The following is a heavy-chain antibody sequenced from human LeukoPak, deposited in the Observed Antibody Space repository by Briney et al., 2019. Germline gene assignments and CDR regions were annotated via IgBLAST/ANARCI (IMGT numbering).Heavy chain of an antibody. CDR3: ATEEIITGVDDAFDI. CDR1: GYTFTSYD. J-gene: IGHJ3*02. CDR2: FDPEDGET. D-gene: IGHD3-22*01. Sequence: GASVKVSCKASGYTFTSYDINWVRQATGQGLEWMGGFDPEDGETIYAQKFQGRVTMTEDTSTDTAYMELSSLRSEDTAVYYCATEEIITGVDDAFDIWGQGTMVTVSS. V-gene: IGHV1-24*01.